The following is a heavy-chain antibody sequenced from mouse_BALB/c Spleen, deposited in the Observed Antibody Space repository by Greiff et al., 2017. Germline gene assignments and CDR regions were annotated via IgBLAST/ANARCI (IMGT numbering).Heavy chain of an antibody. CDR1: GFSLTSYG. CDR3: ARHYRYDGERYAMDY. CDR2: IWAGGST. V-gene: IGHV2-9*02. Sequence: VKLQESGPGLVAPSQSLSITCTVSGFSLTSYGVHWVRQPPGKGLEWLGVIWAGGSTNYNSALMSRLSISKDNSKSQVFLKMNSLQTDDTAMYYCARHYRYDGERYAMDYWGQGTSVTVSS. J-gene: IGHJ4*01. D-gene: IGHD2-14*01.